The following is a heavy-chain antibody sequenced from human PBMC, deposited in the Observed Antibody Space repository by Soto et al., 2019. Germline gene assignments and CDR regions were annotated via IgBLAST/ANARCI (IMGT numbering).Heavy chain of an antibody. Sequence: GXSVKVSCKASVYTFTSYGISWVRQAPGQGLEWMGWISAYNGNTNYAQKLQGRVTMTTDTSTSTAYMELRSLRSDDTAVYYCARDRSSSSSEIDYYYYYGMDVWGQGTTVTVSS. CDR2: ISAYNGNT. CDR3: ARDRSSSSSEIDYYYYYGMDV. J-gene: IGHJ6*02. V-gene: IGHV1-18*01. CDR1: VYTFTSYG. D-gene: IGHD6-6*01.